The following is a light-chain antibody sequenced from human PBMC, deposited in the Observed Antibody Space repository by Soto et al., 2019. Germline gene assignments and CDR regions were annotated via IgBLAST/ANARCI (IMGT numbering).Light chain of an antibody. CDR1: QSLSGY. J-gene: IGKJ1*01. V-gene: IGKV3-11*01. CDR2: DAS. CDR3: QQRSNWPRT. Sequence: ELVLTQSPATLSLSLGESATLSCRASQSLSGYLAWYQQKPGQAPRLLIYDASHRATGIPARFTGSGSGTDFTLTISRVEPEDFAVYYCQQRSNWPRTFGQGTKVDI.